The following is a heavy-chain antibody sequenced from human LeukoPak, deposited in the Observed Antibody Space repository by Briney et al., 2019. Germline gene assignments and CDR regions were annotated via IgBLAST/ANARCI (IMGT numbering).Heavy chain of an antibody. CDR2: INHSGST. D-gene: IGHD2-8*01. V-gene: IGHV4-34*01. J-gene: IGHJ4*02. CDR3: ARGNLTYCTNGVCYTVATPYFDY. Sequence: SETLSLTCAVYGGSFSGYYWSWSRQPPGKGLEWIGEINHSGSTNYNPSLKSRVTISVDTSTNHLSQKLSSVPAAATAVYYCARGNLTYCTNGVCYTVATPYFDYWGQGTLVTVSS. CDR1: GGSFSGYY.